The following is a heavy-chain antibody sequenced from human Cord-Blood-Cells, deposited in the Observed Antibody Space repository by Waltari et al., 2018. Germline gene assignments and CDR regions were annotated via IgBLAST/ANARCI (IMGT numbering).Heavy chain of an antibody. CDR1: GGSFSSYA. V-gene: IGHV1-69*01. J-gene: IGHJ3*02. D-gene: IGHD2-21*02. CDR2: VIPNFGTG. Sequence: QVQLVQSGAEVKKPGSSVKVSCKASGGSFSSYAISWVRQAYGQGLEWMGAVIPNFGTGNHAQMVEGRVTITAEESTSTAYMELSSLRSEDTAVYYCARDQYCGGDCYAFDIWGQGTMVTVSS. CDR3: ARDQYCGGDCYAFDI.